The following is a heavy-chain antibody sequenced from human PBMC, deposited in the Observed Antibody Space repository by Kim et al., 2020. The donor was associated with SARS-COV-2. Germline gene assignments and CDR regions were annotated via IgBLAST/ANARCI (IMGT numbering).Heavy chain of an antibody. CDR1: GGSLSSSTYY. V-gene: IGHV4-39*01. Sequence: SETLSLTCTVSGGSLSSSTYYWGWIRQPPGKGLEWIGSIYYSRSTYYNPSLKSRVTISVDTSKNQFYLKVSSVTAADTAVYYCARLLSGGITPWFDPWGQGTLVTVSS. CDR2: IYYSRST. J-gene: IGHJ5*02. D-gene: IGHD3-10*01. CDR3: ARLLSGGITPWFDP.